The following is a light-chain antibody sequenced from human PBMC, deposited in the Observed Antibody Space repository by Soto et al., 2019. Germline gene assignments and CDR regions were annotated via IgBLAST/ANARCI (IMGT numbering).Light chain of an antibody. Sequence: DIQMTQSPSSLSASVGDVVTITCRGSQGISNDLGWHQQKPGKAPMRLIYAVPSVQSGVPPRFSGSGSGTDCTLTISSLQPENFATYYCQKSYSTPQTLGQGTKVDIK. V-gene: IGKV1-39*01. CDR1: QGISND. J-gene: IGKJ1*01. CDR2: AVP. CDR3: QKSYSTPQT.